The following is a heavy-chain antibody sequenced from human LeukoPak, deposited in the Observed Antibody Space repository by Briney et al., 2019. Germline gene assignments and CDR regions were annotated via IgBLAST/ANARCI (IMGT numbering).Heavy chain of an antibody. V-gene: IGHV4-4*02. Sequence: PSGTLSLTCAVSGGSISSSNWWSWVRQPPGKGLEWIGEIYHSGSTNYNPSLKSRVTISVDKSKNQFSLKLSSVTAADTAVYYCARDGPPKIPDAYNNYYDSSGYYGYWGQGTLVTVSS. CDR1: GGSISSSNW. CDR2: IYHSGST. CDR3: ARDGPPKIPDAYNNYYDSSGYYGY. D-gene: IGHD3-22*01. J-gene: IGHJ4*02.